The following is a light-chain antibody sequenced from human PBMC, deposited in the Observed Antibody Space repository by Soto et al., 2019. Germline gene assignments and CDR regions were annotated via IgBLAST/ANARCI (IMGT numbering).Light chain of an antibody. CDR1: QSVSTSQ. CDR2: GAS. CDR3: QQYGSSHWT. J-gene: IGKJ1*01. Sequence: EMVLTQSPGTLSLSPGERATLSCRASQSVSTSQLAWYQQKPVQAPRLLIYGASSRATGIPDRFSASGSGTDFTLTISRLEPEDFAVYYCQQYGSSHWTFGQGTKVEIK. V-gene: IGKV3-20*01.